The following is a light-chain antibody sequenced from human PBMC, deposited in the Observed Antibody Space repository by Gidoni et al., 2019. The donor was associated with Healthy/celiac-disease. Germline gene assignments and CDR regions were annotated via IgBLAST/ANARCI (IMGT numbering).Light chain of an antibody. CDR2: AAS. CDR1: QSISRY. V-gene: IGKV1-39*01. CDR3: QQSFSLFT. Sequence: DIQMTQSPSSLSASVGDRVTITRRASQSISRYLNWYQQKPGKAPKLLIYAASSLQSGVPSRFSGSGSGTDFTLTISSLQPEDFATYYCQQSFSLFTFGPGTKVDIK. J-gene: IGKJ3*01.